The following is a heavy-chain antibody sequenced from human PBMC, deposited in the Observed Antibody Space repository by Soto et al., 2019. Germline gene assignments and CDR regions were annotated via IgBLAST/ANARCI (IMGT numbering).Heavy chain of an antibody. CDR3: ARQYGYNYGHIEH. Sequence: SETLSRTCTVSGGCISRIGYYWGWNSQPPGKGLEWIGSIYYNGVAHYSPSLETRLTISVDTSKNHFSLKLNSVTAADAAIYYCARQYGYNYGHIEHWGQGTVVTVSS. D-gene: IGHD5-18*01. CDR1: GGCISRIGYY. J-gene: IGHJ4*02. V-gene: IGHV4-39*01. CDR2: IYYNGVA.